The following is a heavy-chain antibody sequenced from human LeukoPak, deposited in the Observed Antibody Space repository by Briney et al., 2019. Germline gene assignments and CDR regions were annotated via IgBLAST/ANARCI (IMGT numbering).Heavy chain of an antibody. Sequence: SETLSLTCTVSGGSISGYYWSWIRQPPGKGLEWMGYVDHSGITSYNPSLKSRATISLDTSKDQFSLKLSSVTAADTAVYYCARDEVRFPRVFQHWGQGTLVTVSS. CDR3: ARDEVRFPRVFQH. CDR1: GGSISGYY. CDR2: VDHSGIT. V-gene: IGHV4-59*01. J-gene: IGHJ1*01. D-gene: IGHD3-10*01.